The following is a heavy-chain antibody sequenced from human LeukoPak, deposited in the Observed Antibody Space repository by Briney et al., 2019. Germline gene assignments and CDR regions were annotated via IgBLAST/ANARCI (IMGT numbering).Heavy chain of an antibody. J-gene: IGHJ6*03. CDR3: ARAPTTPYYYYMDV. CDR2: IYTSGST. Sequence: SETLSLTCTVSGGSISSYYWSWIRQPAGKGLEWIGRIYTSGSTNYNPSLKSRVTISVDTSKNQFSLKLSSVTAADTAVYYCARAPTTPYYYYMDVWSKGTTVTVFS. V-gene: IGHV4-4*07. D-gene: IGHD4-11*01. CDR1: GGSISSYY.